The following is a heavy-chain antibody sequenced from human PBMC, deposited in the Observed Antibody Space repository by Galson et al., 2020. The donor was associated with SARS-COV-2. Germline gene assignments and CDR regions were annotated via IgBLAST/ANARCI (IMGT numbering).Heavy chain of an antibody. CDR1: GFTVSRYK. CDR2: ISRSSSTI. CDR3: ARENYYLGYNWFDP. D-gene: IGHD1-20*01. Sequence: GGSLRLTCAASGFTVSRYKMNWVRQAPGKGLEWISYISRSSSTIQYADSVKGRFIISRDNAQNSLYLEMNSLRDEDTAVYYCARENYYLGYNWFDPWGQGTLVTVSS. J-gene: IGHJ5*01. V-gene: IGHV3-48*02.